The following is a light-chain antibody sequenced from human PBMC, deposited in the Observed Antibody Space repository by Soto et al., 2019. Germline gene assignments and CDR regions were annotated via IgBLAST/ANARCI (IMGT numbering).Light chain of an antibody. J-gene: IGKJ1*01. CDR3: LQYNGYYRT. V-gene: IGKV1-5*01. CDR2: DAS. CDR1: QTTSGW. Sequence: DIQMTQSPSTLSASVGDTVTITCRAGQTTSGWLAWYQQRPGKAPNLLIFDASTLESGVPSRFSGSGSGTTFTLTISSLQSDDFATYYCLQYNGYYRTFGQGTKVDIK.